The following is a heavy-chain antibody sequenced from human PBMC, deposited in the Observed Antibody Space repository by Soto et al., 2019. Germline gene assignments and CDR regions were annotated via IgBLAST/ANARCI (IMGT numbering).Heavy chain of an antibody. CDR2: INAGNGNT. V-gene: IGHV1-3*01. CDR1: GYTFTSYA. CDR3: ARAGVVVAATWFDP. D-gene: IGHD2-15*01. Sequence: GASVKVSCKASGYTFTSYAMHWVRQAPGQRLEWMGWINAGNGNTKYSQKFQGRVTITRDTSASTAYMELSSLRSEDTAVYYCARAGVVVAATWFDPWGQGTLVTVSS. J-gene: IGHJ5*02.